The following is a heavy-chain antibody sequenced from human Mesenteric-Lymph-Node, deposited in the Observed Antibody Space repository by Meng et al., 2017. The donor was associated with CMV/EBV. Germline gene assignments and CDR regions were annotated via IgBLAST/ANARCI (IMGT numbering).Heavy chain of an antibody. Sequence: SGFTFSSYGMHWVRQAPGKGLEWVAVISYDGSNKYYADSVKGRFTISRDNSKNTLYLQMNSLRAEDTAVYYCARDFYGGNPEYYFDYWGQGTLVTVSS. J-gene: IGHJ4*02. V-gene: IGHV3-30*03. CDR1: GFTFSSYG. D-gene: IGHD4-23*01. CDR3: ARDFYGGNPEYYFDY. CDR2: ISYDGSNK.